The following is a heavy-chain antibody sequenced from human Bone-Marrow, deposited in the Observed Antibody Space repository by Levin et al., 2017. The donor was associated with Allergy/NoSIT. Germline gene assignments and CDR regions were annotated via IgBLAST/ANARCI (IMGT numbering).Heavy chain of an antibody. V-gene: IGHV3-33*01. J-gene: IGHJ6*02. CDR1: GFIFSSYG. D-gene: IGHD6-19*01. CDR3: TRDRLDYCSGASCYGLDV. CDR2: IWHDGNDI. Sequence: GGSLRLSCATSGFIFSSYGMHWVRQAPGKGLEWVAVIWHDGNDIFYSDSVKGRFTISRDNGENMLFLQMNSLRVEETGVYYCTRDRLDYCSGASCYGLDVWGQGTTVTVSS.